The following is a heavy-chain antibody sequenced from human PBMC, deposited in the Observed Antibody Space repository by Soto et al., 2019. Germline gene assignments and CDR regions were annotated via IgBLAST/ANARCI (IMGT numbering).Heavy chain of an antibody. V-gene: IGHV4-59*01. CDR2: IYYSGST. J-gene: IGHJ4*02. CDR3: AGVGYSSGWVDY. D-gene: IGHD6-19*01. Sequence: SETLSLTCTVSGGSISSYYWSWIRQPPGRGRERIGYIYYSGSTNYNPSLKSRVTISVDTSKNQFSLKLSSVTAADTAVYCCAGVGYSSGWVDYWGQGTLVTVSS. CDR1: GGSISSYY.